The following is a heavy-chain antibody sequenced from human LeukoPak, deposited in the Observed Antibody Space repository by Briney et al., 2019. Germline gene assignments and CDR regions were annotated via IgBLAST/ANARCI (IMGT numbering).Heavy chain of an antibody. CDR3: ARDGEMTTSYMDV. Sequence: GGSLRLSCAASGFTFSSYSMNWVRQAPGKGLEWVSSISSSSSYIYYADSVKGRFTISRDNAKNSLYLQMNSLRAEDTAAYYCARDGEMTTSYMDVWGKGTTVTVSS. CDR2: ISSSSSYI. V-gene: IGHV3-21*01. D-gene: IGHD4-11*01. CDR1: GFTFSSYS. J-gene: IGHJ6*03.